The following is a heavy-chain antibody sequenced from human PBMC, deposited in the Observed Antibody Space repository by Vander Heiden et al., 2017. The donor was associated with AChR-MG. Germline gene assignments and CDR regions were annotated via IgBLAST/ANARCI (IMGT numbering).Heavy chain of an antibody. D-gene: IGHD1-1*01. V-gene: IGHV3-23*01. CDR1: GFSFSNYA. J-gene: IGHJ4*02. CDR2: ISGSGVST. CDR3: AKGATGH. Sequence: EVQLLESGGGLVQPGGSLRLSCAASGFSFSNYAMNWVRRAPGKGLEWVSAISGSGVSTYYADSVKGRFTISRDNSKNTLYLQMNSLRVEDTAVYYCAKGATGHWGQGTPVTVSS.